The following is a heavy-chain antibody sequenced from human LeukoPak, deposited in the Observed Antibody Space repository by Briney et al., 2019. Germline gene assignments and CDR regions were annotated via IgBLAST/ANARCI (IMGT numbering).Heavy chain of an antibody. CDR2: IIPIFGTA. CDR1: GGTFSSYA. CDR3: ARDSGYGDYYFDY. D-gene: IGHD4-17*01. J-gene: IGHJ4*02. Sequence: SVKVSCKASGGTFSSYAISWVRQAPGQRLEWMGGIIPIFGTANYAQKLQGRVTMTTDTSTSTAYMELRSLRSDDTAVYYCARDSGYGDYYFDYWGQGTLVTVSS. V-gene: IGHV1-69*05.